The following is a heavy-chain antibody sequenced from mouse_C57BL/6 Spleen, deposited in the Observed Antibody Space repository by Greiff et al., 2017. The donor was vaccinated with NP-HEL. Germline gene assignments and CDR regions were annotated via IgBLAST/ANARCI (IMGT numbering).Heavy chain of an antibody. Sequence: QVQLQQPGAELVRPGSSVKLSCKASGYTFTSYWMHWVKQRPIQGLEWIGNIDPSDSETHYNQKFKDKATLTVDKSSSTAYMQLSSLTSEDSAVYYCARSTVVGGVPFAYWGQGTLVTVSA. D-gene: IGHD1-1*01. V-gene: IGHV1-52*01. CDR1: GYTFTSYW. CDR2: IDPSDSET. J-gene: IGHJ3*01. CDR3: ARSTVVGGVPFAY.